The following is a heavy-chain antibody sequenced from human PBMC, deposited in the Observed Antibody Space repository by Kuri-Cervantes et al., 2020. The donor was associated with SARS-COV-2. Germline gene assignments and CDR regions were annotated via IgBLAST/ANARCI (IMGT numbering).Heavy chain of an antibody. CDR3: AREQWLELDAFDI. CDR2: IKKDGSEK. D-gene: IGHD6-19*01. Sequence: ESLKISGAASGFSFSMYWMSWVRQAPGKGLEWVANIKKDGSEKYYVDSVKGRFTISRDNAKNSLYLQMNSLRAEDTAVYYCAREQWLELDAFDIWGQGTMVTVSS. CDR1: GFSFSMYW. J-gene: IGHJ3*02. V-gene: IGHV3-7*01.